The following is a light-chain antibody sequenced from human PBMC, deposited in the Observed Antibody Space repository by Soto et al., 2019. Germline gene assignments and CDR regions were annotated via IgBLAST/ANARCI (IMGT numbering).Light chain of an antibody. CDR2: GAS. Sequence: EIVMTQSPATLSVSPGERATLSCRASQRVSSNVAWYQQKPGQAPRLLIYGASTRATGIPARFSGSGSGTEFTLTISSLQSEDFAVYYCQQYNTWPPITFGGGTKGEIQ. V-gene: IGKV3-15*01. J-gene: IGKJ4*01. CDR3: QQYNTWPPIT. CDR1: QRVSSN.